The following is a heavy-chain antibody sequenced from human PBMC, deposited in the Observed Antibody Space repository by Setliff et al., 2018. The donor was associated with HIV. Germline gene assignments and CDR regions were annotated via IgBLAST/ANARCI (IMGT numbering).Heavy chain of an antibody. Sequence: PSETLSLTCNVSGGSVSRYSWSWIRQPPGKGLEWIGHTYNSGDTDYSPSLESRVTISVDTSKNQFSLKLRSVTAADTAVYFCARALRWSAPLDHWGLGTRVTVSS. J-gene: IGHJ4*02. D-gene: IGHD2-15*01. CDR2: TYNSGDT. CDR1: GGSVSRYS. CDR3: ARALRWSAPLDH. V-gene: IGHV4-59*02.